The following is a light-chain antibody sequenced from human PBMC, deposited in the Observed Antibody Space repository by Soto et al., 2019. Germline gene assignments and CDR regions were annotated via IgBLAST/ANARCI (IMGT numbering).Light chain of an antibody. CDR3: QQSYSTPVT. J-gene: IGKJ1*01. CDR2: TAS. CDR1: QSISSY. V-gene: IGKV1-39*01. Sequence: DIQMTQSPSPLSASVGYRVTITCRASQSISSYLNWYQQKPERAPKLLIYTASSLQSGVPSRFSGSGSGTDFTLTITSLQPEDFATYYCQQSYSTPVTFGQGTKVDIK.